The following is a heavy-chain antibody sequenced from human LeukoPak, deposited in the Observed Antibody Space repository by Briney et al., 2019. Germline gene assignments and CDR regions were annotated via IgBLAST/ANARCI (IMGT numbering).Heavy chain of an antibody. D-gene: IGHD4-23*01. CDR1: GFTFSSYA. Sequence: GGSLRLSCAASGFTFSSYAMSWVRQAPGKGLEWVSAISGSGGSTYYADSVKGRFTISRDNSKNTLYLQMNSLRAEDTAVYYCARDLTYGGTFDYWGQGTLVTVSS. J-gene: IGHJ4*02. CDR2: ISGSGGST. CDR3: ARDLTYGGTFDY. V-gene: IGHV3-23*01.